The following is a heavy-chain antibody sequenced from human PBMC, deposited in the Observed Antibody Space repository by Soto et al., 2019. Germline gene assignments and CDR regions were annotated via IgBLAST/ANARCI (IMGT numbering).Heavy chain of an antibody. D-gene: IGHD3-10*01. Sequence: QVQLQESGPGLVKPSGTLSLTCAVSGGSISSSNWWSWVRQPPGKGLEWIGEIYHSGSTNYNPSRKSRVTISVDKSKNQFSLKLSSVTAADTVVYYCARLGQELLRAPFDYWGQRTLVTVSS. V-gene: IGHV4-4*02. CDR2: IYHSGST. CDR3: ARLGQELLRAPFDY. CDR1: GGSISSSNW. J-gene: IGHJ4*02.